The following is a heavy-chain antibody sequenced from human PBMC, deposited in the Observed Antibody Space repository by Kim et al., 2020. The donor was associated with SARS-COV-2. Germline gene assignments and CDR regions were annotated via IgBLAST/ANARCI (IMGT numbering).Heavy chain of an antibody. J-gene: IGHJ4*02. CDR1: GGSFSGYY. CDR2: INHSGST. V-gene: IGHV4-34*01. CDR3: ARDSSSSSVDY. D-gene: IGHD6-6*01. Sequence: SETLSLTCAVYGGSFSGYYWSWIRQPPGKGLEWIGDINHSGSTNYNPALKSRVTISVDTSKNQFSLKLSSVTAAHTAVYYCARDSSSSSVDYWGQGTLVTVSS.